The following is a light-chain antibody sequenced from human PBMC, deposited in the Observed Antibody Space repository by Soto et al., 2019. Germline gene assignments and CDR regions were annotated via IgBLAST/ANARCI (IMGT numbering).Light chain of an antibody. J-gene: IGKJ5*01. Sequence: EILLTQSPGTLSLSPGERATVSCRASQSVSSRLAWYQQKPGQAPRLLISGASSRATGIPDRFSGSGSATDFTLTISRLEPEDFALYYCQQYGGSPITFGQGTRLEIK. CDR3: QQYGGSPIT. CDR1: QSVSSR. CDR2: GAS. V-gene: IGKV3-20*01.